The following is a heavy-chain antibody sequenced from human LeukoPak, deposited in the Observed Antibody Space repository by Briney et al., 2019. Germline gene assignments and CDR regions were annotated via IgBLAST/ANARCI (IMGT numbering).Heavy chain of an antibody. CDR2: ISSSSSYI. D-gene: IGHD2-2*01. CDR1: GFTFSSYS. CDR3: ARTGHIVVVPAARMRGGGDDAFDI. V-gene: IGHV3-21*01. Sequence: PGGSLRLSCAASGFTFSSYSMNWVRQAPGKGLEWVSSISSSSSYIYYADSVKGRFTIYRDNAKNSLYLQMNSLRAEDTAVYYCARTGHIVVVPAARMRGGGDDAFDIWGQGTMVTVSS. J-gene: IGHJ3*02.